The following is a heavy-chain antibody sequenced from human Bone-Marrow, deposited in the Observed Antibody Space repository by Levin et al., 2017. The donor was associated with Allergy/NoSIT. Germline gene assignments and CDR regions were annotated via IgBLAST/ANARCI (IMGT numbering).Heavy chain of an antibody. CDR2: IGDSGAKT. V-gene: IGHV3-23*01. CDR1: GFTFSNYA. Sequence: PGGSLRLSCGASGFTFSNYAMNWVRQAPGKGLEWVSGIGDSGAKTYYADSVKGRFTISRDNSKDTLYLQMNFLRAEDTALYYCAKDRDRYGWDFDYWGQGTLVTVSS. J-gene: IGHJ4*02. CDR3: AKDRDRYGWDFDY. D-gene: IGHD5-18*01.